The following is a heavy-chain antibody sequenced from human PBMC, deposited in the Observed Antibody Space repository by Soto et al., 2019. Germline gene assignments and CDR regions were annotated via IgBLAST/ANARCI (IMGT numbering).Heavy chain of an antibody. D-gene: IGHD5-18*01. CDR2: IYHSGST. V-gene: IGHV4-4*02. CDR3: ARVGHNYGYFYFAY. J-gene: IGHJ4*02. CDR1: GGSISNSNW. Sequence: QVQLQESGPGLVKPSVTLSLTCAVSGGSISNSNWWRWVRQPPGKGLEWIGNIYHSGSTNYNPSLKSRVTISIDKSNNHFSLKLSAVTAADTSVYYCARVGHNYGYFYFAYWGQGTLVTVSS.